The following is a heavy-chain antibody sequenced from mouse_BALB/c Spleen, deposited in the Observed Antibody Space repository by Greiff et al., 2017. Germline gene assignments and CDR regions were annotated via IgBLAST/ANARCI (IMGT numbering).Heavy chain of an antibody. Sequence: QVQLQQSGPGLVQPSQSLSITCTVSGFSLTSYGVHWVRQSPGKGLEWLGVIWSGGSTDYNAAFISRLSISKDNSKSQVFFKMNSLQANDTAIYYCARRPGGLRRGSWFAYWGQGTLVTVSA. CDR3: ARRPGGLRRGSWFAY. CDR2: IWSGGST. D-gene: IGHD2-2*01. CDR1: GFSLTSYG. J-gene: IGHJ3*01. V-gene: IGHV2-2*02.